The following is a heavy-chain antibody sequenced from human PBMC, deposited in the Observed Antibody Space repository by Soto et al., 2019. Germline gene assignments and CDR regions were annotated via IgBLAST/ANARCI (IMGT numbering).Heavy chain of an antibody. Sequence: QVQLVQSGAEVKKPGASVKVSCKASGYTFTSYAMHWVRQAPGQRLEWMGWINAGNGNTKYSQKFQGRVTITRDTSASTAYMELSSLRSEDTAVYYCARTQGYYDSSGPFDYWGQGPLVTVSS. D-gene: IGHD3-22*01. CDR3: ARTQGYYDSSGPFDY. CDR1: GYTFTSYA. J-gene: IGHJ4*02. V-gene: IGHV1-3*01. CDR2: INAGNGNT.